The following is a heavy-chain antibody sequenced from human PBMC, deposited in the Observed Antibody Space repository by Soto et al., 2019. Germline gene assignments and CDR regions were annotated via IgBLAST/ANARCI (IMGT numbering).Heavy chain of an antibody. Sequence: PSETVSLICTVSRVAISSGRDDWAWIRKPPGKRLLRIGRLYESGGNYYNPSHRSRATISVNASKNQFSLKLSSVTAADTAVYYCARDGVPAAIQYYYYYGMDVWGQGTTVT. CDR3: ARDGVPAAIQYYYYYGMDV. V-gene: IGHV4-39*01. J-gene: IGHJ6*01. CDR2: LYESGGN. CDR1: RVAISSGRDD. D-gene: IGHD2-2*02.